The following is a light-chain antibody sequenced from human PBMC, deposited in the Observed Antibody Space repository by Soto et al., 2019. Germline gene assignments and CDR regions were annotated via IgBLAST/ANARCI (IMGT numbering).Light chain of an antibody. J-gene: IGLJ2*01. CDR3: QTWGSGIVV. Sequence: QSVLTQSPSASASLGASVKLTCTLSSGHSNYAIAWHQQQSEKGPRYLKKLNSDGSHSKGDGIPDRFSGSSSGAERYLTIPSLQSEDEADYYCQTWGSGIVVFGGGTKLTVL. CDR1: SGHSNYA. CDR2: LNSDGSH. V-gene: IGLV4-69*01.